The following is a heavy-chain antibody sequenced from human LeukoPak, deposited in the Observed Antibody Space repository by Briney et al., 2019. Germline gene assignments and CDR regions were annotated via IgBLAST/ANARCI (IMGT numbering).Heavy chain of an antibody. J-gene: IGHJ3*02. V-gene: IGHV4-59*11. Sequence: SETLSLTCTVSGGSISSQYWSWIRQPPGKGLEWIGYIYYTGSSNYNPSLKSRVSISIDTSKSQFSLNLNSATAADTAVYYCAKNPRYFGGFDIWGQGTVVTVSS. CDR3: AKNPRYFGGFDI. CDR2: IYYTGSS. D-gene: IGHD2/OR15-2a*01. CDR1: GGSISSQY.